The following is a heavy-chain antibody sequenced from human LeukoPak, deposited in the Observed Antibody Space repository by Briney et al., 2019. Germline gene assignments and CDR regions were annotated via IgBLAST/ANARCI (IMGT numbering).Heavy chain of an antibody. CDR2: ISGSGGST. D-gene: IGHD2-2*01. CDR3: ASPYCSSTSCVDY. V-gene: IGHV3-23*01. J-gene: IGHJ4*02. CDR1: GFTFSSYW. Sequence: PGGSLRLSCAASGFTFSSYWMSWVRQAPGRGLEWVSAISGSGGSTYYADSVKGRFTISRDNSKNTLYLQMNSLRAEDTAVYYCASPYCSSTSCVDYWGQGTLVTVSS.